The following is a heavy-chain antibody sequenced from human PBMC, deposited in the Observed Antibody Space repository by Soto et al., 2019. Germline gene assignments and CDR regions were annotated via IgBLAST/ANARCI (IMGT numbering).Heavy chain of an antibody. CDR2: ISGSGGRT. V-gene: IGHV3-23*01. Sequence: GGSLRLSCVASGFPFSSYAMSWVRQTPGKGLEWVSGISGSGGRTYYADSVKGRFTISRDNSNNTLSLQMHILRAEDTAVYFCAKGGYYSLFDIWGQGTMVTVSS. D-gene: IGHD3-16*01. CDR3: AKGGYYSLFDI. CDR1: GFPFSSYA. J-gene: IGHJ3*02.